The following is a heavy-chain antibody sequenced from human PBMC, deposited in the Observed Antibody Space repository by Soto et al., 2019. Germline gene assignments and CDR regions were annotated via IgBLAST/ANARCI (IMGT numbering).Heavy chain of an antibody. V-gene: IGHV1-18*01. CDR1: GYTFTSYG. J-gene: IGHJ5*02. Sequence: GASVKVSCKASGYTFTSYGISWVRQAPGQGLEWMGWISTYNGNTKFAQNLQGRVTMTTDTSTNTAYMEVRSLRSDDTAVYYCARDFYDSGRYYNDCFDPWGQATLVTVSS. CDR3: ARDFYDSGRYYNDCFDP. D-gene: IGHD3-10*01. CDR2: ISTYNGNT.